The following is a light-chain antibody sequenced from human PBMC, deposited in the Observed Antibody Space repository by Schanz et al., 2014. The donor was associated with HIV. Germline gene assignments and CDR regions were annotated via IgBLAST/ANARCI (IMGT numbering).Light chain of an antibody. Sequence: EIVLTQSPGTLSLSPGERGTLSCRASQSVKSNFIGWYQQKPGQAPRLLIFGASNRATGIPDRFSGGESGTDFTLTISSLEPEDFAVYYCQQRSNWPPLTFGGGTKVEIK. CDR2: GAS. CDR3: QQRSNWPPLT. J-gene: IGKJ4*01. CDR1: QSVKSN. V-gene: IGKV3D-20*02.